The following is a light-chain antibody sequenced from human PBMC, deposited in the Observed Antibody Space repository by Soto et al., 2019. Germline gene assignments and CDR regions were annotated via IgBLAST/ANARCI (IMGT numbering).Light chain of an antibody. CDR1: QNINSY. Sequence: DIQMTQSPSSLSASVGDRVTIICRASQNINSYLAWFQQKPGKAPKSLIYDATSLQSGVPSRFSGSGSGTEFTLTISSLHPDDFATYYCQQYNVYWSFGPGTKVEIK. V-gene: IGKV1-16*01. CDR2: DAT. J-gene: IGKJ1*01. CDR3: QQYNVYWS.